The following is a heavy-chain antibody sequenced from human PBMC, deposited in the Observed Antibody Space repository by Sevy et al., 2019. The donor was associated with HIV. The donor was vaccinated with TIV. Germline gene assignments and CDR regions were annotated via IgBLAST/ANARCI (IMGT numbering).Heavy chain of an antibody. CDR2: ISISISYI. CDR3: ARVWGKWLGDAFDI. V-gene: IGHV3-21*01. Sequence: GGSLRLSCAASGFTFSTYIMNWVRQAPGKGLEWVSSISISISYIYYADSVKGRFTISRDNAKNSLYLQMNSLRAEDTAVYYCARVWGKWLGDAFDIWGQGTMVTVSS. J-gene: IGHJ3*02. D-gene: IGHD3-16*01. CDR1: GFTFSTYI.